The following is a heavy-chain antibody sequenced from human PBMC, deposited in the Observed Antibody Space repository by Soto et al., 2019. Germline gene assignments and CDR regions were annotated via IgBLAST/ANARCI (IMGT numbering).Heavy chain of an antibody. CDR2: IYYSGST. CDR3: ERGMTAAVQYNWFDP. CDR1: GGSISSYY. Sequence: SETLSLTCTVSGGSISSYYWSWIRQPPGKGLEWIGYIYYSGSTNYNPSLKSRVTISVDTSKNQFSLKLSSVTAAHTAVYYCERGMTAAVQYNWFDPWAQGTPVTVS. V-gene: IGHV4-59*01. J-gene: IGHJ5*02. D-gene: IGHD2-2*01.